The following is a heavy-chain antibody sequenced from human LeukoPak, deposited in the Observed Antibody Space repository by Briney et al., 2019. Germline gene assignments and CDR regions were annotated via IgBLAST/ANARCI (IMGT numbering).Heavy chain of an antibody. CDR3: AIPNYYDSSVDYYGMDV. CDR1: GGSISSGGYY. D-gene: IGHD3-22*01. J-gene: IGHJ6*02. CDR2: IYHSGST. Sequence: SETLSLTCTVSGGSISSGGYYWSWIRQPPGKGLEWIGYIYHSGSTYYNPSLKSRVTISVDRSKNQFSLKLSSVTAADTAVYYCAIPNYYDSSVDYYGMDVWGQGTTVTVSS. V-gene: IGHV4-30-2*01.